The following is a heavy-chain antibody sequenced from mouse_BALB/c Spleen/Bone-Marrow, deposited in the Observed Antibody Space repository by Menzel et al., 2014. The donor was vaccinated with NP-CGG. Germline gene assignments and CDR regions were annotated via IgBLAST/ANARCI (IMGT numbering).Heavy chain of an antibody. CDR3: AFYYYGSSPFAY. CDR1: GFNIKDTY. Sequence: EVNLVESGAELVKPGASVKLSCTASGFNIKDTYMHWVKQRPEQGLEWIGRIDPANGSTKYDPKFQGKATITADTSSNTAYLQLSSLTSEDTAVYYCAFYYYGSSPFAYWGQGTLVTVSA. J-gene: IGHJ3*01. CDR2: IDPANGST. V-gene: IGHV14-3*02. D-gene: IGHD1-1*01.